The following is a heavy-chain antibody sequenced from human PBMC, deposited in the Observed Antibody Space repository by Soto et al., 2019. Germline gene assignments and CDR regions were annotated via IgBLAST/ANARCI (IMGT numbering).Heavy chain of an antibody. CDR2: IYHGGGT. J-gene: IGHJ5*02. V-gene: IGHV4-38-2*01. CDR3: ARVGPWVPYYYDSSPYTFENWFDP. CDR1: GYPISSGFY. Sequence: SETLSLTCALSGYPISSGFYWGWLRPPPRKGLEWLGSIYHGGGTYYNPSLNSRVTLSIDMTNNHVSLILNSVTAADTAVYYRARVGPWVPYYYDSSPYTFENWFDPGGQGTLVTVSS. D-gene: IGHD3-22*01.